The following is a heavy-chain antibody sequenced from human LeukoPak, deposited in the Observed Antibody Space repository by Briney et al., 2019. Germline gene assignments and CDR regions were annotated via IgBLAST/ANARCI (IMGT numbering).Heavy chain of an antibody. CDR3: ARISRPADRTAGPYNMDV. J-gene: IGHJ6*03. CDR1: GGSISSGTYY. Sequence: SETLSLTCAVSGGSISSGTYYWGWIRQPPGKGLEWIGSISYSGTTYYNASLKSRVTLSVDTSKNLFSLNLGSVTAADTAVYYCARISRPADRTAGPYNMDVWGKGTTVTVSS. V-gene: IGHV4-39*01. CDR2: ISYSGTT.